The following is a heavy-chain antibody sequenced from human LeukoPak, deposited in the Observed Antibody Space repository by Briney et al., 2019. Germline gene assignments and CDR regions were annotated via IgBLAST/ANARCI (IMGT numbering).Heavy chain of an antibody. Sequence: SGGSLRLSCAASGFTFSNYWMLCVRHAPGEGVVWVSRINSDGSSRNYADSVKGRFTISRDNAKNTLYLQMNSLRAEDTAVYYCASASSHRIAAGGDYWGQGTLVTVSS. V-gene: IGHV3-74*01. CDR3: ASASSHRIAAGGDY. CDR2: INSDGSSR. D-gene: IGHD6-13*01. CDR1: GFTFSNYW. J-gene: IGHJ4*02.